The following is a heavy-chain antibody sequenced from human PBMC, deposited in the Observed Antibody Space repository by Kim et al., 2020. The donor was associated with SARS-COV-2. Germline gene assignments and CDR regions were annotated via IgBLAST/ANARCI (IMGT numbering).Heavy chain of an antibody. CDR3: ATLVVTPLES. CDR1: GFTFSSYA. D-gene: IGHD3-22*01. CDR2: ISYDGSNK. J-gene: IGHJ5*02. V-gene: IGHV3-30-3*01. Sequence: GGSLRLSCAASGFTFSSYAMHWVRQAPGKGLEWVAVISYDGSNKYYADSVKGRFTISRDNSKNTLYLQMNSLRAEDTAVYYCATLVVTPLESWGQGTLVTVSS.